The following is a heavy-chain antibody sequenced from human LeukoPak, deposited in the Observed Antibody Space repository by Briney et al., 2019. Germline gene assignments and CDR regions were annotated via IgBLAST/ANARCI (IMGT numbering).Heavy chain of an antibody. CDR1: GFTLRSYTM. CDR2: IYHSGTP. Sequence: PGGSLRLSCAASGFTLRSYTMNWVRQAPGKGLEWIGNIYHSGTPYYNPSLKSRVTLSVDRSKNQFSLKMTSVTAADTAVYYCARDNIPVAGTGLSWFDPWGQGTLVTVSS. D-gene: IGHD6-13*01. V-gene: IGHV4-4*02. CDR3: ARDNIPVAGTGLSWFDP. J-gene: IGHJ5*02.